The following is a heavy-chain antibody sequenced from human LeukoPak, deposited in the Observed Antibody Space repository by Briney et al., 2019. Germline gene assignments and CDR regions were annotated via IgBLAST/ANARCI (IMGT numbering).Heavy chain of an antibody. D-gene: IGHD3-22*01. V-gene: IGHV1-2*02. CDR3: AKDKFRRYDSSGYYCY. J-gene: IGHJ4*02. CDR2: INPNSGGT. Sequence: ASVKVSCKASGYTFTGYYMHWVRQAPGQGLEWMGWINPNSGGTNYAQKFQGRVTMTRDTSISTAYMELSRLRSDDTAVYYCAKDKFRRYDSSGYYCYWGQGTLVTVSS. CDR1: GYTFTGYY.